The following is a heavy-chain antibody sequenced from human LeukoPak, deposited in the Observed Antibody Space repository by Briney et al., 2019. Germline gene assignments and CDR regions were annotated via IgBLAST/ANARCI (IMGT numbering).Heavy chain of an antibody. D-gene: IGHD3-16*02. CDR3: AAVPRVWGSYRYDLSDY. Sequence: SVKVSCKASGFTFTSSAVQWVRQARGQRLEWIGWIVVGSGNTNYAQKFQERVTITRDMSTSTAYMELSSLRSEDTAVYYCAAVPRVWGSYRYDLSDYWGQGTLVTVSS. V-gene: IGHV1-58*01. CDR2: IVVGSGNT. J-gene: IGHJ4*02. CDR1: GFTFTSSA.